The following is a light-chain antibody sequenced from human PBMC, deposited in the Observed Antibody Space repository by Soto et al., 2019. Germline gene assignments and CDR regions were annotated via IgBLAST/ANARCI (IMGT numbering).Light chain of an antibody. J-gene: IGKJ3*01. V-gene: IGKV1-5*03. CDR1: QNIRGW. Sequence: DIQMTQSPSTLSASVGDRVNITCRASQNIRGWLAWYQQKPGKAPKLLIYRASDLQTGVPSRFSGSGSGTEFTLTISSVQTDDFATYYCQQYNSYFFTFGPGTKVDVK. CDR2: RAS. CDR3: QQYNSYFFT.